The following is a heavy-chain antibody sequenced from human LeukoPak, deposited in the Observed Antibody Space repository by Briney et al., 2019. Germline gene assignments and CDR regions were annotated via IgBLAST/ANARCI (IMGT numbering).Heavy chain of an antibody. CDR3: ARGGSSSSWFWVD. CDR1: GFTFSSYS. J-gene: IGHJ4*02. Sequence: GGSLRLSCAASGFTFSSYSMTWVRQAPGKGLEWVANIKQDGSDKYYVDSVKGRFTISKDNAKNSLYLQMNSLRVEDTAVYYCARGGSSSSWFWVDWGQGTLVTVSS. D-gene: IGHD6-13*01. V-gene: IGHV3-7*01. CDR2: IKQDGSDK.